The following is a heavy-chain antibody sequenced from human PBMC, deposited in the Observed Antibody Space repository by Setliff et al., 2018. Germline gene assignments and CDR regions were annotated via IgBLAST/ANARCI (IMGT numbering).Heavy chain of an antibody. J-gene: IGHJ3*02. D-gene: IGHD6-19*01. CDR2: INPSGGGT. CDR3: ARVYLAGSGWDKANALDI. Sequence: ASVKVSCKASGYTLIYYYIHWVRQAPGQGLEWMGLINPSGGGTIYARKFQGRVTMARETSTSTVYMELSGLRSEDTAVYYCARVYLAGSGWDKANALDIWGQGTMVTV. V-gene: IGHV1-46*03. CDR1: GYTLIYYY.